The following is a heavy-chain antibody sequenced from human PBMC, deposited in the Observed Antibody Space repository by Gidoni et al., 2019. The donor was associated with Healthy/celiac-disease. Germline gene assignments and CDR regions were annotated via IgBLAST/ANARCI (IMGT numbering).Heavy chain of an antibody. CDR3: AHHYDISGYSASAPYFDY. D-gene: IGHD3-22*01. V-gene: IGHV2-5*01. J-gene: IGHJ4*02. CDR2: IYWNDDK. Sequence: QITFREAAPTPMKHTQTITTTCSFSGMYPRTSRGGVGWIRQPPGTDLESRALIYWNDDKRYSRSLKSSITITKDTTKNKLVLTMTNMVPVDTATYYCAHHYDISGYSASAPYFDYWGQGTLVTVSS. CDR1: GMYPRTSRGG.